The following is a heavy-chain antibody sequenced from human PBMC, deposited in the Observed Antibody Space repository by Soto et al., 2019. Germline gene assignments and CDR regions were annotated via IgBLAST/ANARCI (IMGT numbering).Heavy chain of an antibody. CDR1: GLSLTSTGVG. CDR3: ASAWYVDQHYNGMGV. D-gene: IGHD6-13*01. V-gene: IGHV2-5*02. Sequence: QITLKESGPTLVKPTQTLTLTCTFSGLSLTSTGVGVGWIRQPPGKALEWLALIYWDDDKRYSQSLRSRLTITKDTSKNQVVLTVTNMDPVDAGTYYCASAWYVDQHYNGMGVWGQGTTVTVSS. CDR2: IYWDDDK. J-gene: IGHJ6*02.